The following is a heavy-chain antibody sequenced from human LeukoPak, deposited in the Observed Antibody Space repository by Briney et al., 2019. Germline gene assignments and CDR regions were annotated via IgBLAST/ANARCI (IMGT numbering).Heavy chain of an antibody. Sequence: PSVTLSLTCAVYGGSFSGHYWSWIRQPPGKGLEWIGEIKHSGSTKHNPSLKSRVTISVDTSKNQFSLKLTAVTAADTAVYYCARDYGDYGPLGYWGQGTLVTVSS. CDR1: GGSFSGHY. D-gene: IGHD4-17*01. CDR3: ARDYGDYGPLGY. J-gene: IGHJ4*02. V-gene: IGHV4-34*01. CDR2: IKHSGST.